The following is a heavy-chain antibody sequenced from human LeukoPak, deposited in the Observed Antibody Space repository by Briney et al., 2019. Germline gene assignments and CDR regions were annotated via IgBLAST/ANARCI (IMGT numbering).Heavy chain of an antibody. CDR1: GYTLTELS. CDR2: FDPEDGET. D-gene: IGHD6-19*01. J-gene: IGHJ3*02. V-gene: IGHV1-24*01. CDR3: ARGPSGRDAFDI. Sequence: ASVKVSCKVSGYTLTELSMHWVRQAPGKGLEWMGGFDPEDGETIYAQKFQGRVTMTRNTSISTAYMELSSLRSEDTAVYYCARGPSGRDAFDIWGQGTMVTVSS.